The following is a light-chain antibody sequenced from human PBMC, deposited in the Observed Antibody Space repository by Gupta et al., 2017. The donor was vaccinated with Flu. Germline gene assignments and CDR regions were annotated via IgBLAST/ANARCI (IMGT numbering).Light chain of an antibody. J-gene: IGLJ2*01. Sequence: TRSSGSIASNYVQWYQQRPGTSPTTVIYEDNQRPSGVPDRFSGSIDSSSNSASLTISGLKTEDEDDYYCQSYEVFGGGTKLTVL. CDR3: QSYEV. CDR1: SGSIASNY. V-gene: IGLV6-57*01. CDR2: EDN.